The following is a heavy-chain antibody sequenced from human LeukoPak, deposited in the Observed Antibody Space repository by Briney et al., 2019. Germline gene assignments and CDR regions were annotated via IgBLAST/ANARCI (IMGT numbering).Heavy chain of an antibody. CDR1: GFTFSNYW. Sequence: GGSLRLSCAAAGFTFSNYWMSWVRQAPGKGPEWVANIKEDGSEKCYEDSVKGRFTISRDNAKNSLYLQMDSLRAEDTAVYYCARDFLGYTFDYWGQGTLVTASS. CDR2: IKEDGSEK. V-gene: IGHV3-7*05. CDR3: ARDFLGYTFDY. J-gene: IGHJ4*02. D-gene: IGHD2-2*02.